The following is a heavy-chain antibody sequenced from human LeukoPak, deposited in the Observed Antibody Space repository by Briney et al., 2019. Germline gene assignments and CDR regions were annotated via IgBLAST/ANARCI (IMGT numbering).Heavy chain of an antibody. V-gene: IGHV3-23*01. CDR2: IFGSGGSS. Sequence: GGSLRLSCAASGFTFNSYAMYWVRQAPGKGLEWVSGIFGSGGSSHYADSVKGRVTISRDNSKNTVYLQMNSLRPEDTAVYYCAKTTTGYSSGRYPGWPVDYWGQGTLVTVSS. CDR3: AKTTTGYSSGRYPGWPVDY. CDR1: GFTFNSYA. J-gene: IGHJ4*02. D-gene: IGHD6-19*01.